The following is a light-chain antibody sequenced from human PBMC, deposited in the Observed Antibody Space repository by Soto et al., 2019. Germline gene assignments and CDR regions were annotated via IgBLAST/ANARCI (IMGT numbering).Light chain of an antibody. CDR3: QQYGSSPLT. J-gene: IGKJ1*01. CDR1: QSITSNY. Sequence: ETVLTQSPGTLSLPPGEGATLSCRASQSITSNYLAWYQQKPGQAPRLLIYGASSRATGIPDRFSGSGSGTDFTLTISRLEPEDFAVYYCQQYGSSPLTFGQGTKVEIK. V-gene: IGKV3-20*01. CDR2: GAS.